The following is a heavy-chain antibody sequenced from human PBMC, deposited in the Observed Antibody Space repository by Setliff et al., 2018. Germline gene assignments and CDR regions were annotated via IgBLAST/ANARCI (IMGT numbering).Heavy chain of an antibody. CDR2: IIPMFRTG. D-gene: IGHD3-22*01. J-gene: IGHJ4*02. V-gene: IGHV1-69*13. CDR1: GGSFNNYP. Sequence: GASVKVSCKASGGSFNNYPISWVRQAPGQGLEWMGGIIPMFRTGKYAQKFQGRVTITADESTSTAYMELSSLRFEDTAVYYCARDTRDKYDTSGYYLSLDYWGQGTLVTVSS. CDR3: ARDTRDKYDTSGYYLSLDY.